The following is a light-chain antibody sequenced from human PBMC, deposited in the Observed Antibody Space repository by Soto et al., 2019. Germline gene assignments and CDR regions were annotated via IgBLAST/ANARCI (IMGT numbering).Light chain of an antibody. CDR3: AAWDDGLNGYV. CDR1: SSNIGSNT. Sequence: QSVLTQPPSASGTPGQRVTISCSGSSSNIGSNTVNWYQQLPGTAPKLLIYSNNQRPSGVPGRFSGSKSGTSASLAISGLQSEDEADYYCAAWDDGLNGYVFGTGTKVTVL. V-gene: IGLV1-44*01. J-gene: IGLJ1*01. CDR2: SNN.